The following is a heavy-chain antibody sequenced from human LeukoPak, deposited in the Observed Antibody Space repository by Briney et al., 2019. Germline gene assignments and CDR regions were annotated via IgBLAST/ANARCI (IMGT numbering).Heavy chain of an antibody. CDR3: ARDPRFGKQLVGDDHFDY. D-gene: IGHD6-13*01. J-gene: IGHJ4*02. V-gene: IGHV1-46*01. CDR1: GDTFTSYY. CDR2: INPSGGST. Sequence: GASVKVSCKASGDTFTSYYMHWVRQAPGQGLEWMGIINPSGGSTSYAQKFQGRVTMTRDTSTSTVYMELSSLRSEDTAVYYCARDPRFGKQLVGDDHFDYWGQGTLVTVSS.